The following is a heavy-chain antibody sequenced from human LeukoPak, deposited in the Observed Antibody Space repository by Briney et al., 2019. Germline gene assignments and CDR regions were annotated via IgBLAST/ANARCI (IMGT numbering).Heavy chain of an antibody. Sequence: GGSLRLSCAASAFTFDDYGMSWVRQAPGKGLEWVSGINWNGGSTGYADSVKGRFTISRDNAKNSLFLQMNSLRAEDTAVYYCAREGYSYGGLDAFDIWGQGTMVTVSS. CDR1: AFTFDDYG. CDR3: AREGYSYGGLDAFDI. CDR2: INWNGGST. J-gene: IGHJ3*02. V-gene: IGHV3-20*04. D-gene: IGHD5-18*01.